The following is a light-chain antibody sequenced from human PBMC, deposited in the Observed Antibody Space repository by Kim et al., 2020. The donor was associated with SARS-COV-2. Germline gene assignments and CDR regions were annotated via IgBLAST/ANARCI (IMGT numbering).Light chain of an antibody. CDR1: QSVSRN. Sequence: VSPGERATLSCRASQSVSRNFAWYQHKPGQAPRLLIFDAYTRATDIPVRFSGSGSGTEFTLTISSLQSDDFAVYSCQQYNDWPRTFGQGTKVDI. CDR3: QQYNDWPRT. J-gene: IGKJ1*01. V-gene: IGKV3-15*01. CDR2: DAY.